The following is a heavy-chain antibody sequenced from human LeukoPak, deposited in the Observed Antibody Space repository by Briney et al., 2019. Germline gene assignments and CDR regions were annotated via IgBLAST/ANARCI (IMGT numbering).Heavy chain of an antibody. V-gene: IGHV4-39*07. CDR3: ARDSSDYRYRFDP. Sequence: PSETLSLTCTVSGGSISSSSYYWGWIRQPPGKGLEWIGSIYYSGSTYYNPSLKSRVTISVDTSKNQFSLKLSSVTAADTAVYYCARDSSDYRYRFDPWGQGTLVTVSS. CDR2: IYYSGST. J-gene: IGHJ5*02. D-gene: IGHD3-22*01. CDR1: GGSISSSSYY.